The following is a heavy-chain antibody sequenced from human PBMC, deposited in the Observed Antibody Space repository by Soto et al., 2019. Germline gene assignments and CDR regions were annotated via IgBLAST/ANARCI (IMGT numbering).Heavy chain of an antibody. J-gene: IGHJ5*02. CDR3: AKRGDSTSWYWFDP. Sequence: GGSLRLSCAASGLTLSNTAMSWVRQAPGKGLEWVSAISGTGTSTYYADSVKGRFTISRDESKNTLYLQMSSLRAEDTALYYCAKRGDSTSWYWFDPWGQGTLVTVSS. D-gene: IGHD6-13*01. V-gene: IGHV3-23*01. CDR1: GLTLSNTA. CDR2: ISGTGTST.